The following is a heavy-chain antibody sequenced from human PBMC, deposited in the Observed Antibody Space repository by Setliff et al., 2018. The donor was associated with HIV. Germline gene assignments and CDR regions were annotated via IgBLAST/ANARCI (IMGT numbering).Heavy chain of an antibody. CDR3: ARPSGSYFDY. D-gene: IGHD1-26*01. J-gene: IGHJ4*02. CDR1: GFTFSTYA. Sequence: QAGGSLRLSCAASGFTFSTYAMSWVRQAPGKGLEWVSAIVGSGGSTYYADSVKGRFTISRDNSKNTLYLQMNSLRAEDTAVFYCARPSGSYFDYWGQGTLVTVSS. CDR2: IVGSGGST. V-gene: IGHV3-23*01.